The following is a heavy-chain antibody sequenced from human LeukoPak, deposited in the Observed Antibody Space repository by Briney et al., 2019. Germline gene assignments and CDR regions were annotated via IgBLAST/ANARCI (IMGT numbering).Heavy chain of an antibody. J-gene: IGHJ4*02. Sequence: GGSLRLSCATSGFTFSSYGMHWVRQAPGKGLEWVAVIWYDGSNKYYAEAVKGRFTISRDNSKNTLYLQMNSLRAEDTAVYYCASPVSSSSWYYFDSWGQGTLVTVSS. D-gene: IGHD6-13*01. V-gene: IGHV3-33*01. CDR3: ASPVSSSSWYYFDS. CDR1: GFTFSSYG. CDR2: IWYDGSNK.